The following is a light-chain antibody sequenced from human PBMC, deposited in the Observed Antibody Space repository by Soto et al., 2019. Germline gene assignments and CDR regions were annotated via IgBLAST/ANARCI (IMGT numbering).Light chain of an antibody. CDR1: SSDVGSYHY. CDR3: SSYTSGRDVYV. J-gene: IGLJ1*01. Sequence: QCVLTQPASLSGSPGQSITISCTGTSSDVGSYHYVSWFQQHPGKAPKLIIFEVSDRPSGVSTRFSGSKSGDTASLTISGLQADDEADYYCSSYTSGRDVYVFGGGTKVTVL. CDR2: EVS. V-gene: IGLV2-14*01.